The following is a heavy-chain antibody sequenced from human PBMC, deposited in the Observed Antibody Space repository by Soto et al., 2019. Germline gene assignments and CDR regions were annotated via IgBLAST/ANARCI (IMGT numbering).Heavy chain of an antibody. Sequence: VQLVQSGAELKKSGASVKVSCQTSGYSFTTYGTAWVRQAPGQGLEWLGWISAYSGHTNYAQDFQGRVTMTTDTTTSTAYMELRSLRSDDTAVYYCARGRGSSSCYDISHYFDSWGQGTPVTVSS. CDR2: ISAYSGHT. D-gene: IGHD6-13*01. CDR1: GYSFTTYG. J-gene: IGHJ4*02. CDR3: ARGRGSSSCYDISHYFDS. V-gene: IGHV1-18*01.